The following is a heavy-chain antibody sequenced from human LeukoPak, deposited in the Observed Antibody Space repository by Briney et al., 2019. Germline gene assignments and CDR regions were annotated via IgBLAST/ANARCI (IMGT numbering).Heavy chain of an antibody. CDR2: ISGSGGST. D-gene: IGHD6-13*01. J-gene: IGHJ4*02. CDR1: GFTFSCYA. V-gene: IGHV3-23*01. CDR3: AKSSSSWYLGLVDY. Sequence: PGGSLRLSCAASGFTFSCYAMSWVRQAPGKGLEWVSAISGSGGSTYYADSVKGRFTISRDNSKNTLYLQMNSLRAEDTAVYYCAKSSSSWYLGLVDYWGQGTLVTVSS.